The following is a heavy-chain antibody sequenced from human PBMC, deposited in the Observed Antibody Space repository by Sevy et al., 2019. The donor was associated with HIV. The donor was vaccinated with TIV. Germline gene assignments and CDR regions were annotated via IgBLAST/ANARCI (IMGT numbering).Heavy chain of an antibody. CDR1: GFIFSSYS. D-gene: IGHD1-1*01. Sequence: GGSLRLSCAASGFIFSSYSMNWVRQAPGKGLEWVSFSSSATHYTYYADSVKGRFTVSRDYAKNSLFLQMNSLRAEDTAVYYYARTTGGSEAAFDFWGQGTMVTVSS. V-gene: IGHV3-21*01. CDR3: ARTTGGSEAAFDF. CDR2: SSSATHYT. J-gene: IGHJ3*01.